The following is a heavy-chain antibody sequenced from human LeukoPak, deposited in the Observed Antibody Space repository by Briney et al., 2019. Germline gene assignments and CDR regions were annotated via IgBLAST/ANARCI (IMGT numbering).Heavy chain of an antibody. J-gene: IGHJ4*02. CDR2: IYYSGST. CDR1: GGSISSGGYY. Sequence: SQTLSLTCTVSGGSISSGGYYWSWIRQHPGKGLEWIGYIYYSGSTYYNPSLKSRVTISVDTSKNQFSLKLSSVTAADTAVYYCARADGYSGYDSATGRHFDYWGQGTLVTASS. CDR3: ARADGYSGYDSATGRHFDY. D-gene: IGHD5-12*01. V-gene: IGHV4-31*03.